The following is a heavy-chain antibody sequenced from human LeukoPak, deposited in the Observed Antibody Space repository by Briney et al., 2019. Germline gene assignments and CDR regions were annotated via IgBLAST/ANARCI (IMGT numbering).Heavy chain of an antibody. V-gene: IGHV4-59*01. CDR2: IYYSGST. Sequence: SETLSLTCTVSGGSISSYYWSWIRQPPGKGLEWIGYIYYSGSTNYNPSLKSRVTISVDTSKNQFSLILNSVAAADTAVYYCARVDYYDSSVFDYWGQGTLVTVSS. J-gene: IGHJ4*02. CDR1: GGSISSYY. D-gene: IGHD3-22*01. CDR3: ARVDYYDSSVFDY.